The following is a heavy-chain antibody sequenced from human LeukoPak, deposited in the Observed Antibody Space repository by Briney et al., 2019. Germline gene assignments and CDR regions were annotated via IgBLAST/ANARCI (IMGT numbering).Heavy chain of an antibody. J-gene: IGHJ4*02. V-gene: IGHV3-21*01. D-gene: IGHD6-19*01. CDR2: FSSSSSYI. Sequence: PGGSLRLSCAASGFTFSRYSMNWVRQAPGKGLEWVSSFSSSSSYIYYADSVEGRFTVSRDNAKNSLYLQMNSLRAEDTAVYYCARVAGDSSGWYGWDPYYFDYWGQGTLVTVSS. CDR1: GFTFSRYS. CDR3: ARVAGDSSGWYGWDPYYFDY.